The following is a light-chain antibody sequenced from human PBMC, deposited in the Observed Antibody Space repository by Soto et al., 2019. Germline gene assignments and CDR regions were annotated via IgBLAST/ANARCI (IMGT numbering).Light chain of an antibody. CDR3: QQYGSSPGT. J-gene: IGKJ1*01. V-gene: IGKV3-20*01. Sequence: EIVLTQSPGTLSLSPGERATLSCRASQSVSSSYLAWYQQKPGQAPRLHIYGASSRANGMPDRFSGRGSGTDFTLTISRLEPEDVAVYYCQQYGSSPGTFGQGTKVEIK. CDR1: QSVSSSY. CDR2: GAS.